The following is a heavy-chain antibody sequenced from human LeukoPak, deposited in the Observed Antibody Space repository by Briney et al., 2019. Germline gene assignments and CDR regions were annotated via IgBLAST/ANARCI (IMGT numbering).Heavy chain of an antibody. D-gene: IGHD3-9*01. J-gene: IGHJ3*02. Sequence: ASVKVSCKASGYTFTSHGISWVRQAPGQGLEWMGWISTYNGNTNYAQKLQGRVTMTTDTSTSTAYMELRSLRSDDTAVYYCASAGRYFRAFDIWGQGTMVTVSS. CDR3: ASAGRYFRAFDI. V-gene: IGHV1-18*01. CDR1: GYTFTSHG. CDR2: ISTYNGNT.